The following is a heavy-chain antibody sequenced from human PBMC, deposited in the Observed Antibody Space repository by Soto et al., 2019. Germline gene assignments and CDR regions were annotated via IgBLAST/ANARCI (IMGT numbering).Heavy chain of an antibody. CDR3: ARDSEEETDYHGSGSYGFDK. D-gene: IGHD3-10*01. J-gene: IGHJ4*02. V-gene: IGHV3-30-3*01. CDR2: ISFDGSNK. CDR1: GSTFSTYA. Sequence: QLVESGGGVVHPGTSLRLSCAASGSTFSTYAMHWVRQAPGKGLEWVAVISFDGSNKYYADSVKGPFTISRDNSKNTLYMQMQSLRAEDTAVYYCARDSEEETDYHGSGSYGFDKWGQGTLVTVSS.